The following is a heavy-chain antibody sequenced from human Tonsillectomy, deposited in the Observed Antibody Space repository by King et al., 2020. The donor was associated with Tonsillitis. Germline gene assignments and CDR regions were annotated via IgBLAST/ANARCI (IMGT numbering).Heavy chain of an antibody. J-gene: IGHJ3*02. CDR3: ARGGIAEKFDSFDI. CDR1: GFTFRSYW. Sequence: VQLVESGGGLVQPGGSLRLSCAASGFTFRSYWMSWVRQAPGKGLEWVANIKHDGSEKYYVDSVKGRFTIYRDNAKISLSLQMNSLRVEDTAVYYCARGGIAEKFDSFDIWGQGTMVTVAS. D-gene: IGHD6-13*01. CDR2: IKHDGSEK. V-gene: IGHV3-7*03.